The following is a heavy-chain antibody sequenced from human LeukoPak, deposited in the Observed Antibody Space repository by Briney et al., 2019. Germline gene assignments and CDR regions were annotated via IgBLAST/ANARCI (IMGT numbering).Heavy chain of an antibody. CDR2: IYDSGST. V-gene: IGHV4-39*07. Sequence: PSETLPLTCTVSGGSIRSSYYYWGWIRQPPGKGLEWIGSIYDSGSTYYNPSLKSRVTISVDTSKNQFSLKLSSVTAADTAIYYCARFYSTNRDAFDIWGQGTMVTVSS. CDR3: ARFYSTNRDAFDI. CDR1: GGSIRSSYYY. D-gene: IGHD1-14*01. J-gene: IGHJ3*02.